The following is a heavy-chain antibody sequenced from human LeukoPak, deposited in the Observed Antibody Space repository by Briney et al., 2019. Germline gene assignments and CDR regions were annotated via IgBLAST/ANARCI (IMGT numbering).Heavy chain of an antibody. CDR3: ARDGDIVVVVAATVYGMDV. V-gene: IGHV1-18*01. J-gene: IGHJ6*02. CDR1: GYTFTSYG. CDR2: ISAYNGNT. D-gene: IGHD2-15*01. Sequence: APVKVSCKASGYTFTSYGISWVRQAPGQGLEWMGWISAYNGNTNYAQKLQGRVTMTTDTSTSTAYMELRSLRSDDTAVYYCARDGDIVVVVAATVYGMDVWGQGTTVTVSS.